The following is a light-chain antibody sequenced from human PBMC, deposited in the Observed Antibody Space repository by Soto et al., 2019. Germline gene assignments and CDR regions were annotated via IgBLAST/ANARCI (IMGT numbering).Light chain of an antibody. V-gene: IGLV1-44*01. CDR3: AAWDDRLNGWV. Sequence: QSVLTQPPSASGTPGQRVTISCSGSSSNIGSNTVNWYQQLPGTAPKLLIYTNHQRPSGVPDRFSGSKSGTSASLAISGLQSDDEADYYCAAWDDRLNGWVFGGGTKLTVL. CDR1: SSNIGSNT. CDR2: TNH. J-gene: IGLJ3*02.